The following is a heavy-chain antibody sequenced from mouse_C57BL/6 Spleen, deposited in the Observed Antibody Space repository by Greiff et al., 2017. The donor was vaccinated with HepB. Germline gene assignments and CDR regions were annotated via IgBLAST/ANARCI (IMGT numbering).Heavy chain of an antibody. CDR2: IRNKANGYTT. CDR1: GFTFTDYY. V-gene: IGHV7-3*01. J-gene: IGHJ1*03. CDR3: ARYATTGDWYFDV. D-gene: IGHD1-1*01. Sequence: EVMLVESGGGLVQPGGSLSLSCAASGFTFTDYYMSWVRQPPGKALEWLGFIRNKANGYTTEYSASVKGRFTISRDNSQSILYLQMNALRAEDSATYYCARYATTGDWYFDVWGTGTTVTVSS.